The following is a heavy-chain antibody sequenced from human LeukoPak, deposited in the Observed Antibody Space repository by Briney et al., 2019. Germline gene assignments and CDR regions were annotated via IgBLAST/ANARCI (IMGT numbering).Heavy chain of an antibody. CDR1: GFTFDDYA. V-gene: IGHV3-9*01. CDR3: ARDKSYGMDV. CDR2: ISWNSGSI. Sequence: GGSLRLSCAASGFTFDDYAMHWVRQAPGKGLEWVSGISWNSGSIGYADSVKGRFTISRDNSKNMLYLQMNSLRAEDTAVYYCARDKSYGMDVWGQGTTVTVSS. J-gene: IGHJ6*02.